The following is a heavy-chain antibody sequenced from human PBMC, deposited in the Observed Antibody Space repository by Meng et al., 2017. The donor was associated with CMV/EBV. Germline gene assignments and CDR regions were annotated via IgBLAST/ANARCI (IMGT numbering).Heavy chain of an antibody. CDR3: TSRYSSSSGGDY. V-gene: IGHV3-73*01. Sequence: SGFTFSGSAMHWVRQASGEGLEWVGRIRSKANSYATAYAASVKGRFTISRDDSKNTAYLQMNSLKTEDTAVYYCTSRYSSSSGGDYWGQGTLVTVSS. D-gene: IGHD6-6*01. J-gene: IGHJ4*02. CDR2: IRSKANSYAT. CDR1: GFTFSGSA.